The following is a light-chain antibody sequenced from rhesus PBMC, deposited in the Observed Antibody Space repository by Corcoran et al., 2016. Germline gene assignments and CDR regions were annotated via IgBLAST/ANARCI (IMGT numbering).Light chain of an antibody. V-gene: IGKV1-74*01. Sequence: DIQMTQSPSSLSASVGDRVTITCRASENVNNYLNWYQQKPGKAPKLLIYKASTLKSGVPSRFSGSGSGTAYTFTINSRQPEDVATYYCQHGFGSPWTFGQGTKVEIK. J-gene: IGKJ1*01. CDR3: QHGFGSPWT. CDR2: KAS. CDR1: ENVNNY.